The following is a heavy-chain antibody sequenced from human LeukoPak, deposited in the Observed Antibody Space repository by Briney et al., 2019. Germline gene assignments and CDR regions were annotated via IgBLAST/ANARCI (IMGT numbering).Heavy chain of an antibody. J-gene: IGHJ3*02. CDR3: ARQREWLFAFDI. Sequence: SETLSLTCTVSGGSISSSSYYWGWIRQPPGKGLEWIGSIYYSGSTYYNPSLKSRVTISVDTSQNQFSLKLSSVTAADTAVYYCARQREWLFAFDIWGQGTMVTVSS. CDR2: IYYSGST. CDR1: GGSISSSSYY. D-gene: IGHD3-3*01. V-gene: IGHV4-39*01.